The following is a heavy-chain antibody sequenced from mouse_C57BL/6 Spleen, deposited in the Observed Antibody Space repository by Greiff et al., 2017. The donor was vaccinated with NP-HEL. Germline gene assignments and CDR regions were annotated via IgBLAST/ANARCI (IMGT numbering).Heavy chain of an antibody. CDR3: AKIYYGNSYYFDY. CDR2: ISYDGSN. Sequence: EVQLQQSGPGLVKPSQSLSLTCSVTGYSITSGYYWNWIRQFPGNKLEWMGYISYDGSNNYNPSLKNRISITRDTSKNQFFLKLNSVTTEDTATYYCAKIYYGNSYYFDYWGQGTTLTVSS. CDR1: GYSITSGYY. D-gene: IGHD2-1*01. J-gene: IGHJ2*01. V-gene: IGHV3-6*01.